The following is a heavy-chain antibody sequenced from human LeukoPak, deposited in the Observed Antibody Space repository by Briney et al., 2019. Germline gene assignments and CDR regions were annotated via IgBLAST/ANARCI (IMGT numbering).Heavy chain of an antibody. CDR1: GFTFSSYG. V-gene: IGHV3-48*01. D-gene: IGHD3-3*01. CDR2: ISGGGTTK. Sequence: GGSLRLSCAASGFTFSSYGMHWVRQAPGKGLEWLSYISGGGTTKYYADSVKGRFTISRDNAKFVMYLQMNSLRVEDTAVYYCARVASPFGVVISNWFDPWGQGTLVTVPS. J-gene: IGHJ5*02. CDR3: ARVASPFGVVISNWFDP.